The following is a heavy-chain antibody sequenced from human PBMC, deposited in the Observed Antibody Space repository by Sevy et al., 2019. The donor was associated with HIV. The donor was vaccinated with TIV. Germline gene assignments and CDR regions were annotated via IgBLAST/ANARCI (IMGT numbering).Heavy chain of an antibody. Sequence: GGSLRLSCVASGFIFSDYWMTWVRQAPGKGLEWVANIKQDGNEKYYMDSAKGRFTISRDNAKNSVYLQVNSLRAEDTAVYYCAREAVTCRSGPWKADYYYAGMDVWGQGTMVTVSS. D-gene: IGHD4-17*01. CDR1: GFIFSDYW. J-gene: IGHJ6*02. CDR3: AREAVTCRSGPWKADYYYAGMDV. V-gene: IGHV3-7*01. CDR2: IKQDGNEK.